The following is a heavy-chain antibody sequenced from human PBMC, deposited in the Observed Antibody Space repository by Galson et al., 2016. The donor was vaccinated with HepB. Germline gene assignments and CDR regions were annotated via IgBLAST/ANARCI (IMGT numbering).Heavy chain of an antibody. CDR3: AREAAGYSGYFFYYHGIDV. D-gene: IGHD5-12*01. Sequence: SETLSLTCAVSNYSINSGYYWGWIRQPPGKGLEWIGSIHHTESTYYNPSLESRVTISVDTSKNRFSLRLKSVTAADTAVYYCAREAAGYSGYFFYYHGIDVWGQGTTVTVSS. V-gene: IGHV4-38-2*02. CDR1: NYSINSGYY. CDR2: IHHTEST. J-gene: IGHJ6*02.